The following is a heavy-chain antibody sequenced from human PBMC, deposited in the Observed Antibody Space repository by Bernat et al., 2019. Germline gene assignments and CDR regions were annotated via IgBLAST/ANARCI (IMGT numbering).Heavy chain of an antibody. Sequence: EVQLLESGGGLVQPGGSLRLSCAASGFTFSSYAMSWVRQAPGKGLEWVSAISGSGGSTNYADSVKGRFTISRDNSKNTLYLQMNSLRAEDTAVYYCARDGFYSGYDYDAFDIWGQGTMVTVSS. CDR3: ARDGFYSGYDYDAFDI. CDR1: GFTFSSYA. CDR2: ISGSGGST. V-gene: IGHV3-23*01. J-gene: IGHJ3*02. D-gene: IGHD5-12*01.